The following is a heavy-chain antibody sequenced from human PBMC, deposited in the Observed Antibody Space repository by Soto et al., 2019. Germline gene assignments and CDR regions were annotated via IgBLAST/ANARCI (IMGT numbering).Heavy chain of an antibody. CDR3: ASRDGDNSEGP. Sequence: QVQLVQSGAEVTKPGSSVKVSCKASGGTFSIYGISWVRQAPGQGLEWMGGIIPMFGTANYAQKFQGRVTITADEPTRSDYMELSSLRSEDTAVYYCASRDGDNSEGPWGQGTLLTVSS. V-gene: IGHV1-69*12. CDR2: IIPMFGTA. J-gene: IGHJ5*02. CDR1: GGTFSIYG.